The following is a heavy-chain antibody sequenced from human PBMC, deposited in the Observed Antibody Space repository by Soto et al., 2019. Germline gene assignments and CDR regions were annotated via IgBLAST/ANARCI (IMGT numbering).Heavy chain of an antibody. Sequence: GGSLRLSCTASGFTFGDYAVSWFRQAPGKGLEWVGFIRSKAYGGTTEYAASVKGRFTISRDDSKNTLYLQMNSLKTEDTAVYYCGSLVPAAIDYWGQGTLVTVSS. CDR3: GSLVPAAIDY. V-gene: IGHV3-49*03. CDR1: GFTFGDYA. D-gene: IGHD2-2*01. J-gene: IGHJ4*02. CDR2: IRSKAYGGTT.